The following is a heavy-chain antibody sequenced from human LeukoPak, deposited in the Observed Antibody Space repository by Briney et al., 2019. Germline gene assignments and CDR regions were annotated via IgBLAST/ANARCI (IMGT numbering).Heavy chain of an antibody. D-gene: IGHD2-2*01. CDR2: INHSGST. J-gene: IGHJ4*02. CDR1: GGSFSGYY. V-gene: IGHV4-34*01. CDR3: ARWGYCSSTSCQNFDY. Sequence: SETLSLTCAVYGGSFSGYYWSWIRQPPGKGLEWIGEINHSGSTNYNPSLKSRVTISVDTSKNRFSLKLSSVTAADTAVYYCARWGYCSSTSCQNFDYWGQGTLVTVSS.